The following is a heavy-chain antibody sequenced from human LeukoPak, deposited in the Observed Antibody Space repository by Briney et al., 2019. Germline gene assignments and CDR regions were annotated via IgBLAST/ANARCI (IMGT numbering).Heavy chain of an antibody. V-gene: IGHV4-31*03. Sequence: PSQTLSLTCSVSGETVSSGAFYWSWIRQHPGRGLEWIGNIYSSGSTYYNPTLRSRLTISVDTSKNQFSLKLSSVTAADTAVYYCARGGSGQQLAARSFDYWGQGTLVTVSS. D-gene: IGHD6-13*01. CDR3: ARGGSGQQLAARSFDY. CDR1: GETVSSGAFY. J-gene: IGHJ4*02. CDR2: IYSSGST.